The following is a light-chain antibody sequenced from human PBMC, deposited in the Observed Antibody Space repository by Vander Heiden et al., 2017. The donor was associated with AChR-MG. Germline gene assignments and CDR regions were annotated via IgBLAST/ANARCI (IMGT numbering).Light chain of an antibody. CDR1: ERISNY. V-gene: IGKV1-16*02. Sequence: DIQMTQSPSSLSASVGDRVTITCRASERISNYLAWYQQKPGQAPKSLIYAASSLQSGVPSKFSGSGSGTDFTLTISSLQAEDVATYYCQQYNSYPLTFGGGTKVEIK. J-gene: IGKJ4*01. CDR3: QQYNSYPLT. CDR2: AAS.